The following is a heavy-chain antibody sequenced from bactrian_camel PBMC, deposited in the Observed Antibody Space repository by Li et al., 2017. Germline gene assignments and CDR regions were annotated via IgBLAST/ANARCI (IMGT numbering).Heavy chain of an antibody. V-gene: IGHV3S55*01. CDR1: GFTFDGAD. Sequence: HVQLVESGGGSVQAGGSLRLSCTASGFTFDGADMGWYRQAPGNECELVSSITSDGTTRYADSVKGRFTISRDDAKNAMYLQMNNLQPEDTAMYYCAADVGSMSGNCQPNYWGQGTQVTVS. CDR3: AADVGSMSGNCQPNY. CDR2: ITSDGTT. J-gene: IGHJ4*01. D-gene: IGHD6*01.